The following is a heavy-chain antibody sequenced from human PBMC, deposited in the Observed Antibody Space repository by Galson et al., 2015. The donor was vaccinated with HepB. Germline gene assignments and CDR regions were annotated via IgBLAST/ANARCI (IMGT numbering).Heavy chain of an antibody. CDR3: ARSGRWLQSSSNWFDP. D-gene: IGHD5-24*01. J-gene: IGHJ5*02. CDR1: GYTFTGYY. V-gene: IGHV1-2*04. CDR2: INPNSGGT. Sequence: QSGAEVKKPGESLRISCKASGYTFTGYYMHWVRQAPGQGLEWMGWINPNSGGTNYAQKFQGWVTMTRDTSISTAYMELRRLKSDDTAVYYCARSGRWLQSSSNWFDPWGQGTLVTVSS.